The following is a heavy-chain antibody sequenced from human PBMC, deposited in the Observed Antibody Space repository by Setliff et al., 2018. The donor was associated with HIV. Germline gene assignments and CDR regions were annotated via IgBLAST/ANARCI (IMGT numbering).Heavy chain of an antibody. J-gene: IGHJ3*02. CDR3: AKTMEPYSSGWYGPTVDAFDI. V-gene: IGHV3-23*01. CDR1: GFIFNNYA. CDR2: ISGSGGST. D-gene: IGHD6-19*01. Sequence: GGSLRLSCAASGFIFNNYAMSWVRQAPGKGLEWVSVISGSGGSTYVADSVKGRFTISRDNSENTLYLQMNSLRAADTAVYYCAKTMEPYSSGWYGPTVDAFDIWGQGTMVTVSS.